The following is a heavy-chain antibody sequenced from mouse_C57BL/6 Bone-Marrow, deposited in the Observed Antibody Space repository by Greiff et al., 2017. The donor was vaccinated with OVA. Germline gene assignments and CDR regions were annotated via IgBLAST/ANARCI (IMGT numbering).Heavy chain of an antibody. CDR2: IDPSDSYT. J-gene: IGHJ3*01. CDR3: ERRGYCDSKFAY. CDR1: GYTFTSYW. Sequence: QVQLQQSGAELVKPGASVKLSCKASGYTFTSYWMQWVKQRPGQGLEWIGEIDPSDSYTNYNQKFKGKATLTVDTSSSTAYMQLSSLTSEDSAVYCGERRGYCDSKFAYWGQGTLVTVAA. D-gene: IGHD1-1*01. V-gene: IGHV1-50*01.